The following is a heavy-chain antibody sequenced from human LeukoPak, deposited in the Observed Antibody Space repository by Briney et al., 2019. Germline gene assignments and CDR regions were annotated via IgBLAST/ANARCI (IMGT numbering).Heavy chain of an antibody. D-gene: IGHD7-27*01. CDR2: TYYRSKWYN. CDR3: ARNRTWGSDY. V-gene: IGHV6-1*01. J-gene: IGHJ4*01. CDR1: GDSVSRNSVG. Sequence: SQTLSLTCAISGDSVSRNSVGWRWIRQSPSRGVEWLGRTYYRSKWYNDYEVSVKSRITINPDTSRNQFSLQLNSVPPEDAAVYYCARNRTWGSDYWGQGTLVTVSS.